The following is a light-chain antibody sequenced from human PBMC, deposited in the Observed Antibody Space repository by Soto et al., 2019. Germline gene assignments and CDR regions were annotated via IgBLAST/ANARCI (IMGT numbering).Light chain of an antibody. CDR1: SSDVGGYNY. Sequence: QSALTQPASVSGSPGQSITISCTRTSSDVGGYNYVSWYQQHPGKAPKLMIYEVSNRPSGVSNRFSGSKSGNTASLTISGLQAEDEADYYCSSYTSSSTVVFGGGTQLTVL. V-gene: IGLV2-14*01. CDR3: SSYTSSSTVV. CDR2: EVS. J-gene: IGLJ2*01.